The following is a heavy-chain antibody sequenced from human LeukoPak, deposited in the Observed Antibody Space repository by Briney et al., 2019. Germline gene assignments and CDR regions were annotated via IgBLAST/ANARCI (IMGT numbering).Heavy chain of an antibody. Sequence: SQTLSLTCTVSGGSISSGDYYWGWIRQPPGKGLEWIGYIYYSGSTYYNPSLKSRVTISVDTSKNQFSLKLSSVTAADTAVYYCAREGEYCSSTSCSRYGMDVWGQGTTVTVSS. J-gene: IGHJ6*02. V-gene: IGHV4-30-4*01. D-gene: IGHD2-2*01. CDR2: IYYSGST. CDR1: GGSISSGDYY. CDR3: AREGEYCSSTSCSRYGMDV.